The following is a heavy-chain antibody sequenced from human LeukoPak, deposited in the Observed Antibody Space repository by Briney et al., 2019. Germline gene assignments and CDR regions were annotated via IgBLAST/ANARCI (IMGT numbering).Heavy chain of an antibody. CDR2: ITTSSDTI. J-gene: IGHJ4*02. V-gene: IGHV3-48*01. Sequence: GGSLRLSCAASGFTFSSYSMNWVRQAPGKGLEWVSYITTSSDTIYYADSVKGRFTISRDNAKNSLYLQMNSLRAEDTAVYYCARAYSSSGYWGQGTLVTVSS. CDR3: ARAYSSSGY. CDR1: GFTFSSYS. D-gene: IGHD6-13*01.